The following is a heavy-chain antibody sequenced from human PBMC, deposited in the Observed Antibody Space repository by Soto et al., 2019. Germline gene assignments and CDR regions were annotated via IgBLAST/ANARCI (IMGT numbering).Heavy chain of an antibody. CDR2: ISTGSGYT. Sequence: EVLLVESGGGLVRPGGSLRLSCAASGFSFSSYSMNWLRQAPGKGLEWVSSISTGSGYTYYADSVKGRFTISRDNATNYLLLQMNSRQAEDTAVYYCATDRGGVAARPPVYWGQGTLVTVSS. J-gene: IGHJ4*02. CDR3: ATDRGGVAARPPVY. CDR1: GFSFSSYS. V-gene: IGHV3-21*02. D-gene: IGHD6-6*01.